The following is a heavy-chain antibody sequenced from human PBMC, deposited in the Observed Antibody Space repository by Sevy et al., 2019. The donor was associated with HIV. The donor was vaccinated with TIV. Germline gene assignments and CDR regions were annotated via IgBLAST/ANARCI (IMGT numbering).Heavy chain of an antibody. D-gene: IGHD3-10*01. CDR1: GGTFSSYA. CDR3: ARDLGPGSADY. Sequence: ASVKVSCKASGGTFSSYAIGWVRQAPGQGLEWMGGIIPIFGTANYAQKFQGRVTITADKSTSTAYMELSSLRSEDTAVYYCARDLGPGSADYWGQGTLVTVSS. J-gene: IGHJ4*02. V-gene: IGHV1-69*06. CDR2: IIPIFGTA.